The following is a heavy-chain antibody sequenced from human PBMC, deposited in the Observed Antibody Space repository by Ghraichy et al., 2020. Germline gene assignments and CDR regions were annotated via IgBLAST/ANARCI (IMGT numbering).Heavy chain of an antibody. CDR2: IYYSGST. J-gene: IGHJ2*01. V-gene: IGHV4-59*01. CDR3: ARGVRLNWYFDL. Sequence: SETLSLTCTVSGGSISNYYWSWIRQPPGKGLEWIGCIYYSGSTNYNPSLQSRVTISVDTSKNEFSLKLSSVTAADTAVYYCARGVRLNWYFDLWGRGTLVTVSS. D-gene: IGHD5/OR15-5a*01. CDR1: GGSISNYY.